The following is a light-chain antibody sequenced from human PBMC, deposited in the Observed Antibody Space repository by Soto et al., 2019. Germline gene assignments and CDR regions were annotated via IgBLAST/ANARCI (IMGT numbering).Light chain of an antibody. CDR2: EVT. V-gene: IGLV2-14*01. CDR3: SSYTSRSTLV. Sequence: QSVLTQPASVSGSPGQSITISCTGTSTDVGGYNYVSWYQQHPGKAPKLMIYEVTNRPSGVSNRFSGFKSGNTASLTISGLQAEDEADYYCSSYTSRSTLVIGGGTKVTVL. CDR1: STDVGGYNY. J-gene: IGLJ2*01.